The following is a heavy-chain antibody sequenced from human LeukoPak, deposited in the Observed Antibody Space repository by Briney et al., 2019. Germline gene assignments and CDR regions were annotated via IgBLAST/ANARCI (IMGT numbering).Heavy chain of an antibody. CDR2: INPNSGGT. D-gene: IGHD5-18*01. CDR3: AKEGDTALVTGYFDL. V-gene: IGHV1-2*02. CDR1: GYTFTGYY. J-gene: IGHJ2*01. Sequence: GASVKVSCKASGYTFTGYYMHWVRQAPGQGLEWMGWINPNSGGTNYAQKFQGRVTMTRDTSISTAYVELSRLRSEDTAMYYCAKEGDTALVTGYFDLWGRGTLVTVSA.